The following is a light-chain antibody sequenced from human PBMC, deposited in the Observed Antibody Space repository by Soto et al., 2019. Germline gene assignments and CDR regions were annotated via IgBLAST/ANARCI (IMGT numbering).Light chain of an antibody. V-gene: IGKV3-20*01. CDR2: GAS. CDR3: QQYGSSRTWT. CDR1: QSVSSSY. J-gene: IGKJ1*01. Sequence: EIVLTQSPGTLSLSPGERDTISCRASQSVSSSYLAWYQQKPGQAPRLLIYGASSRATGIPDRFSGSGSGTDFTLTISRLEPEDFAVYYCQQYGSSRTWTFGQGTKVDIK.